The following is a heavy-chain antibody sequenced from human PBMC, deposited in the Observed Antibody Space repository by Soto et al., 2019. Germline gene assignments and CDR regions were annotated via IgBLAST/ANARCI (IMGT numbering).Heavy chain of an antibody. CDR3: ARDVARWFDP. Sequence: GGSLRLSCAASGFTFNTGFTFSSYAMNWVRQAPGGGVEWVAAVSGSATNTYYADSVKGRFTISRDNSKNTIYLQMNNLRAEDTAVYYCARDVARWFDPWGQGTLVTVSS. D-gene: IGHD2-21*01. J-gene: IGHJ5*02. V-gene: IGHV3-23*01. CDR2: VSGSATNT. CDR1: GFTFNTGFTFSSYA.